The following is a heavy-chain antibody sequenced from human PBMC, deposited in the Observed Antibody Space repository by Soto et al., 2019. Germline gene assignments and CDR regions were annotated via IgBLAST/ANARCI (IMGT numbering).Heavy chain of an antibody. CDR1: GFTFSSYA. V-gene: IGHV3-23*01. D-gene: IGHD4-17*01. J-gene: IGHJ5*02. Sequence: GGSLRLSCAASGFTFSSYAMSWVRQAPGKGLEWVSAISGSGGSTYYADSVKGRFTISRDNSKNTLYLQMNSLRAEDTAVYYCAKDLADYVGGHWFDPWGQGTLVTVSS. CDR2: ISGSGGST. CDR3: AKDLADYVGGHWFDP.